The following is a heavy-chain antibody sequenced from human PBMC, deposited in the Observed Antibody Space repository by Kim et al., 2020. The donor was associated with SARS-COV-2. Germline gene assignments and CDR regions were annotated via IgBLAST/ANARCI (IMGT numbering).Heavy chain of an antibody. V-gene: IGHV1-46*01. Sequence: ASVKVSCKASGYTFTSYYMHWVRQAPGQGLEWMGIINPSGGSTSYAQKFQGRVTMTRDTSTSTVYMELSSLRSEDTAVYYCAREDTYYYDSSGYYYRDAFDIWGQGTMVTVSS. CDR2: INPSGGST. CDR3: AREDTYYYDSSGYYYRDAFDI. J-gene: IGHJ3*02. D-gene: IGHD3-22*01. CDR1: GYTFTSYY.